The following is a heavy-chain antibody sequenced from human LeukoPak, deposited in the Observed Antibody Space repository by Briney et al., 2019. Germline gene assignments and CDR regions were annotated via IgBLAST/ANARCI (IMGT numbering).Heavy chain of an antibody. D-gene: IGHD6-13*01. Sequence: ASVKVSCKVSGYTLTELSMHWVRQAPGKGLEWMGGFDPEDGETIYAQKFQGRVTMTEDTSTDTAYMELSSLRSEDTAVCYCATDIGSYSSSWYDFDYWGQGTLVTVSS. V-gene: IGHV1-24*01. CDR2: FDPEDGET. J-gene: IGHJ4*02. CDR1: GYTLTELS. CDR3: ATDIGSYSSSWYDFDY.